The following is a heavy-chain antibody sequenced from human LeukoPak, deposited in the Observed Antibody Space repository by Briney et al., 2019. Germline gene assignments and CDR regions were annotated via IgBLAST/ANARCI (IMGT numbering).Heavy chain of an antibody. V-gene: IGHV3-30-3*01. J-gene: IGHJ4*02. CDR2: ISYDGSNK. D-gene: IGHD3-10*01. CDR3: ARDKFMVRGVIGY. CDR1: EFTFSSYA. Sequence: GGSLRLSCAASEFTFSSYAMHWVRQAPGKGLEWVAFISYDGSNKYYADSVKGRFTISRDNSKNTLYLQMNSLRVDDTAVYYCARDKFMVRGVIGYWGQGTLVTVSS.